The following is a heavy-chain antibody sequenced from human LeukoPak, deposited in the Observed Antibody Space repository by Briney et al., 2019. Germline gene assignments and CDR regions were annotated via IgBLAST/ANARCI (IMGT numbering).Heavy chain of an antibody. CDR3: AKEFSGYSYGSGAFDI. CDR1: GFTFSSYG. J-gene: IGHJ3*02. D-gene: IGHD5-18*01. CDR2: ISYDGSNK. Sequence: GGSLRLSCAASGFTFSSYGMHWVRQAPGKGLEWVAVISYDGSNKYYADSVKGRFTISRDNSKNTLYLQMNSLRAEDTAVYYCAKEFSGYSYGSGAFDIWGQGTMVTVSS. V-gene: IGHV3-30*18.